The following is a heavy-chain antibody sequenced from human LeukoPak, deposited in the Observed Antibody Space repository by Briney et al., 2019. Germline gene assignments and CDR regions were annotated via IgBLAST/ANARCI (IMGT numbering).Heavy chain of an antibody. CDR1: GGSVSSASYY. D-gene: IGHD2-15*01. J-gene: IGHJ4*02. CDR3: ARDSNCGGGTCYDR. CDR2: IYYSGST. V-gene: IGHV4-61*01. Sequence: PSETLSLTCTVSGGSVSSASYYWSWIRQPPGKGLEWIAYIYYSGSTNYNPSLKSRVTISVDTSKNQFSLKLTSVTAADTGVYYCARDSNCGGGTCYDRWGQGTLVTVSS.